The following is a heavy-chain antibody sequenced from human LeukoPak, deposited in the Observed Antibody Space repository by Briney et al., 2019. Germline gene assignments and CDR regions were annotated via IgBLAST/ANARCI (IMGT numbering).Heavy chain of an antibody. CDR3: ARRHDYGGNLRGGYFDY. D-gene: IGHD4-23*01. CDR2: IYPGDSDT. CDR1: GYSFTSYW. Sequence: GESLKISCKGSGYSFTSYWIGWVRQMPGKGLEWMGIIYPGDSDTRYSPSFQGQVTISAAKSISTAYLQWSSLKASDTAMYYCARRHDYGGNLRGGYFDYWGQGTLVTVSS. J-gene: IGHJ4*02. V-gene: IGHV5-51*01.